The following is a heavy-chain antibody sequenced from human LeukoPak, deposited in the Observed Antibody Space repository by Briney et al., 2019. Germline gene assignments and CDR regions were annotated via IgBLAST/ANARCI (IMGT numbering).Heavy chain of an antibody. CDR2: ISYDGSNK. V-gene: IGHV3-30*04. CDR3: ARDRSGNRGYFDL. Sequence: GGSLRLSCAASGFTFSSYAMHWVRQAPGKGLEWVAVISYDGSNKYYADSVKGRFTISRDNSKNTLYLQMNSLRAEDTAVYYCARDRSGNRGYFDLWGRGTLVTVSS. CDR1: GFTFSSYA. D-gene: IGHD6-19*01. J-gene: IGHJ2*01.